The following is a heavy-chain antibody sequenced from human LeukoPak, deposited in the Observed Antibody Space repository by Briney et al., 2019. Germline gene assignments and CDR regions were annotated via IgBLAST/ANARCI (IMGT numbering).Heavy chain of an antibody. CDR2: IYHSGST. CDR3: EAAAGTPLRGY. D-gene: IGHD6-13*01. V-gene: IGHV4-4*02. CDR1: GGSISSSNW. J-gene: IGHJ4*02. Sequence: SETLSLTCAVSGGSISSSNWWSWVRQPPGKGLEWIGEIYHSGSTNYNPSLKSRVTISVDTSKNQFSLKLSSVTAADTAVYYCEAAAGTPLRGYWGQGTLVTVSS.